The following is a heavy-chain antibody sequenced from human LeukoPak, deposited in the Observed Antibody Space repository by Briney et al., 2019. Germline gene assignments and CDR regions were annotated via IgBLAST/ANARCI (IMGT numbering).Heavy chain of an antibody. J-gene: IGHJ4*02. D-gene: IGHD2-21*02. V-gene: IGHV3-23*01. CDR2: TDGRGDTT. Sequence: SGGSLRLSCAVSGFTFSSYAMTWVRQAPGEGLEWVSSTDGRGDTTFYAGSVKGRFTISRDNSKNTLYLQMHSLSGEDTAIYYCAKELSSDSYPYYFDFWGQGTLVTVSS. CDR1: GFTFSSYA. CDR3: AKELSSDSYPYYFDF.